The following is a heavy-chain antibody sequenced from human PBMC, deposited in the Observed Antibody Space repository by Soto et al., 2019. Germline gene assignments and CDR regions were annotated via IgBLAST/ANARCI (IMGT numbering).Heavy chain of an antibody. CDR2: INPSGGST. D-gene: IGHD3-10*01. CDR1: GYTFTSYY. V-gene: IGHV1-46*03. CDR3: ARGASSRGSGSYYNYPFDY. J-gene: IGHJ4*02. Sequence: GASVKVSCKASGYTFTSYYMHWVRQAPGQGLEWMGIINPSGGSTSYAQKFQGRVTMTRDTSTSTVYMELSSLRSEDTAVYYCARGASSRGSGSYYNYPFDYWGQGTLVTVSS.